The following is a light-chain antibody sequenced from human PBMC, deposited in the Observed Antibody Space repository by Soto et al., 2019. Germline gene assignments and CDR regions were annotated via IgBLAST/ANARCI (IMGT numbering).Light chain of an antibody. CDR2: SNN. V-gene: IGLV1-47*02. J-gene: IGLJ3*02. CDR3: AAWDDSLRGVV. Sequence: QSVLTQPPSASGTPGQRVTISCSGSRSNIGSNYVYWYQQLPGAAPKLLVYSNNERPSGVPDRFSGSKSGTSASLAISGLRSEDEAEYSCAAWDDSLRGVVFGGGTQLTVL. CDR1: RSNIGSNY.